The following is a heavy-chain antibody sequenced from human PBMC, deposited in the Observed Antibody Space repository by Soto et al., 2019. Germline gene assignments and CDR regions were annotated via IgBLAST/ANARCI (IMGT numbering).Heavy chain of an antibody. D-gene: IGHD3-3*01. V-gene: IGHV4-38-2*02. CDR1: GYSISSGYY. J-gene: IGHJ5*02. CDR2: IYHSGIT. Sequence: SETLSLTCAVSGYSISSGYYWGWIRQPPGKGLEWIGIIYHSGITYYNPSLKSRVTISVDTSKNQFSLKLSSVTAADTAVYYCARDEADYDFWSGYLNWFDPWGQGTLVTVSS. CDR3: ARDEADYDFWSGYLNWFDP.